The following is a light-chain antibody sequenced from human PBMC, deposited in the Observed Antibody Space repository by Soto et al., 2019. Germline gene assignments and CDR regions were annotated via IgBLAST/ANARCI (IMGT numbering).Light chain of an antibody. Sequence: DIQMTQSPSTLSASIGDRVTITCRASQSISTFLAWYQQKPGKAPQILIYDASKLEPGVPSRLSGGGSGTQFTLTISSLQPDDFATYYCQQYDTYPLTFGGGTKVDTK. J-gene: IGKJ4*01. CDR3: QQYDTYPLT. V-gene: IGKV1-5*01. CDR1: QSISTF. CDR2: DAS.